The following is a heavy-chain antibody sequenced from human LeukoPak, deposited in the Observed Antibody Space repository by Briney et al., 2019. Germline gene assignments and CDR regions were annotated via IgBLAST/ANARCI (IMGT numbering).Heavy chain of an antibody. Sequence: SETLSLTCAVYGGSFSGYYWSWIRQPPGKGLEWIGEINHSGSTNYNPSLKSRVTISVDTSKNQFSLKLSSVTAADTAVYYCARGVILRFLEWLPPLYNWFDPWGQGTLVTVSS. CDR3: ARGVILRFLEWLPPLYNWFDP. J-gene: IGHJ5*02. CDR1: GGSFSGYY. D-gene: IGHD3-3*01. V-gene: IGHV4-34*01. CDR2: INHSGST.